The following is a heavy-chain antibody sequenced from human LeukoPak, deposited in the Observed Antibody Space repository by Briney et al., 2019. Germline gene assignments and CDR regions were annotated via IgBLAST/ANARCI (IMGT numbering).Heavy chain of an antibody. J-gene: IGHJ4*02. CDR1: GFTFSSYA. V-gene: IGHV3-30-3*01. D-gene: IGHD3-22*01. CDR3: ASDSSAWGLFDH. CDR2: ISFDGSNK. Sequence: GRSLRLSCAASGFTFSSYAMHWVRQAPGKGLEWVAVISFDGSNKYYGDSVKGRFTISRDDAKNSLYLQMDSLRVDDTAVYYCASDSSAWGLFDHWGQGVLVTVSS.